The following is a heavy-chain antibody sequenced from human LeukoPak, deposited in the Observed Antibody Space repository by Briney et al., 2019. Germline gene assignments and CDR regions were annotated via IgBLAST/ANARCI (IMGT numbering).Heavy chain of an antibody. Sequence: SETLSLTCAVYGGSFSGYYWSWIRQPPGKGLEWIGEINHSGSTNYNPSLKSRVTISVDTSKNQFSLKLSSVTAADTAVYYCATGVVVAGTQWFDPWGQGTLVTVSS. J-gene: IGHJ5*02. CDR2: INHSGST. V-gene: IGHV4-34*01. CDR1: GGSFSGYY. D-gene: IGHD6-19*01. CDR3: ATGVVVAGTQWFDP.